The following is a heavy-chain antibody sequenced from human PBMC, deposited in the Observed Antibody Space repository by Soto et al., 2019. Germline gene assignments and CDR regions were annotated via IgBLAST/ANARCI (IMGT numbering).Heavy chain of an antibody. CDR2: INPSGGTT. J-gene: IGHJ6*02. CDR3: VRESTRIGDTRSGMDV. Sequence: QVQLVQSGAEVKKPGASVKVSCKASGYTFINYYMHWVRQAPGQGLEWMGIINPSGGTTTYAQKLKGRGTMTRETSTSTVYMELSSLRGEDTAVYYCVRESTRIGDTRSGMDVWGQGTTVTVSS. D-gene: IGHD3-10*01. V-gene: IGHV1-46*04. CDR1: GYTFINYY.